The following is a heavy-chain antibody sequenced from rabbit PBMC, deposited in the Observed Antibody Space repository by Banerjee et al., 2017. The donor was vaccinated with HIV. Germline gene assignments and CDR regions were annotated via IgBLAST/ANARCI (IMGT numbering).Heavy chain of an antibody. CDR3: ARDVTAGDGYVSFDL. V-gene: IGHV1S40*01. CDR2: IDIGSTST. CDR1: GFTISSYV. Sequence: QSLEESGGDLVKPGASLTLTCTASGFTISSYVMCWVRQAPGKGLEWIGCIDIGSTSTAYASWAKGRFTISKTSSTTVTLQMTSLTAADTATYFCARDVTAGDGYVSFDLRGQGTLVTVS. J-gene: IGHJ6*01. D-gene: IGHD6-1*01.